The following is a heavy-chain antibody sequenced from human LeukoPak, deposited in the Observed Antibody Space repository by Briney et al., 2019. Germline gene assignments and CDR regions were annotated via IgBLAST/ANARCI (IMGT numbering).Heavy chain of an antibody. D-gene: IGHD3-22*01. V-gene: IGHV3-15*01. CDR1: GFTFSNAW. Sequence: PGGSLRLSSAASGFTFSNAWMSWVRQAPGKGLEWVGRIKSKTDGGTTDYAAPVKGRFTISRDDSKNTLYLQMNSLKTEDTAVYYCTLYYYDSSFDYWGQGTLVTVSS. J-gene: IGHJ4*02. CDR2: IKSKTDGGTT. CDR3: TLYYYDSSFDY.